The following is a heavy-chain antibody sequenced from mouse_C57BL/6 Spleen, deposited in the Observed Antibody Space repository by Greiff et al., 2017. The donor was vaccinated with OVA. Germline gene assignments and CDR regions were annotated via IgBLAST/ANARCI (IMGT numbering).Heavy chain of an antibody. CDR2: IYPGSGST. Sequence: QAQLQQPGAELVKPGASVKMSCKASGYTFTSYWITWVKQRPGQGLEWIGDIYPGSGSTNYNEKFKSKATLSVDTSSSTAYMQLSSLTSEDSAVYYCARSNPGAMDYWGQGTSVTVSS. V-gene: IGHV1-55*01. D-gene: IGHD2-5*01. CDR1: GYTFTSYW. J-gene: IGHJ4*01. CDR3: ARSNPGAMDY.